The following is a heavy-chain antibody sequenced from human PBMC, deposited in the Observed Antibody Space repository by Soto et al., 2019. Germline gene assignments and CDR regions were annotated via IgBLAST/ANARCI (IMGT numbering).Heavy chain of an antibody. J-gene: IGHJ3*01. CDR2: VYHGGNT. D-gene: IGHD2-15*01. V-gene: IGHV4-38-2*02. CDR1: GASISVHGCY. CDR3: ARARWYDAFNV. Sequence: SETLSLTCTVAGASISVHGCYWVWIRKHPGKGLEWIGSVYHGGNTYYNPPLKSRVSISIDLSKNQFSLKLTSVTAADTAAYYCARARWYDAFNVRGQGTVVTVS.